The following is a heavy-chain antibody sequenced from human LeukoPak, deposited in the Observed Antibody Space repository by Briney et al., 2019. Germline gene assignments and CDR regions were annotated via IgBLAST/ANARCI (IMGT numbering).Heavy chain of an antibody. Sequence: PGGSLRLSRAASGFTFSSYAMSWVRQAPGKGLEWVSAISGSGGSTYYADSVKGRFTISRDNSKNTLYLQMNSLRAEDTAVYFCAKNGEYYDFWSGYYDPYYFDYWGQGTLVTVSS. CDR3: AKNGEYYDFWSGYYDPYYFDY. D-gene: IGHD3-3*01. J-gene: IGHJ4*02. V-gene: IGHV3-23*01. CDR1: GFTFSSYA. CDR2: ISGSGGST.